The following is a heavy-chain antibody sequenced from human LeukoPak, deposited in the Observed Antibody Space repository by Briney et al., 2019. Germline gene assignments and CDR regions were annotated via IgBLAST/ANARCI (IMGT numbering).Heavy chain of an antibody. D-gene: IGHD2-15*01. Sequence: GGSLRLSCAAPGFTFSSYSMNWVRQAPGKGLEWVSAISNNGGYTYYADSVQGRFTISRDNSKSTLCLQMNSLRAEDTAVYYCAKQLGYCSDGSCYFPYWGQGTLVTVSS. CDR1: GFTFSSYS. CDR3: AKQLGYCSDGSCYFPY. J-gene: IGHJ4*02. V-gene: IGHV3-23*01. CDR2: ISNNGGYT.